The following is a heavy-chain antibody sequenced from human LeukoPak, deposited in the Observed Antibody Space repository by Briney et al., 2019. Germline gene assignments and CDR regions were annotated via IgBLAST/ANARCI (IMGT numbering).Heavy chain of an antibody. Sequence: ASVKVSCKASGYTFTSYDINWVRQATGQGLEWMGWINPNSGGTNYAQKFQGRVTMTRDTSISTAYMELSRLRSDDTAVYYCARGGYGGSYSGYWGQGTLVTVSS. CDR3: ARGGYGGSYSGY. D-gene: IGHD4-23*01. J-gene: IGHJ4*02. V-gene: IGHV1-2*02. CDR1: GYTFTSYD. CDR2: INPNSGGT.